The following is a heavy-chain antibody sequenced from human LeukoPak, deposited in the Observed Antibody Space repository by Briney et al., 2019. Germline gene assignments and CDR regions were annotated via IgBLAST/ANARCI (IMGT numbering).Heavy chain of an antibody. Sequence: GGSLRLSCAASGFTFSSYAMHWVRQAPGKGLEWVAVISYDGSNKYYADSVKGRFTISRDNSKNTLYLQVNSLRAEDTAVYYCARDRLYYDILTGYYSLGYWGQGTLVTVSS. D-gene: IGHD3-9*01. CDR3: ARDRLYYDILTGYYSLGY. CDR1: GFTFSSYA. CDR2: ISYDGSNK. J-gene: IGHJ4*02. V-gene: IGHV3-30*04.